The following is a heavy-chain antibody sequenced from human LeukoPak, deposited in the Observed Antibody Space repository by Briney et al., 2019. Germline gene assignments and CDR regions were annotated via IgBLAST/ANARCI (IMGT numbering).Heavy chain of an antibody. D-gene: IGHD2-15*01. V-gene: IGHV4-4*07. CDR2: ISTSGGT. J-gene: IGHJ4*02. CDR1: GGSISGYY. Sequence: SETLSLTCTVSGGSISGYYWSWIRQPAAKGLEWIGHISTSGGTTYNPSLKSRVTMSVDTSKNQFSLRLSSVTATDTAVYYCARGGRGSTPGYWGQGSLVTVSS. CDR3: ARGGRGSTPGY.